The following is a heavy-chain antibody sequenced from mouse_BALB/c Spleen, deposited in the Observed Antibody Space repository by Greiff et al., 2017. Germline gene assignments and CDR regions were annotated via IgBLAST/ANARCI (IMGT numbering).Heavy chain of an antibody. V-gene: IGHV1-87*01. CDR3: ARAGGAY. CDR2: IYPGDGDT. D-gene: IGHD1-1*02. CDR1: GYTFTSYW. Sequence: QVQLKESGAELARPGASVKLSCKASGYTFTSYWMQWVKQRPGQGLEWIGAIYPGDGDTRYTQKFKGKATLTADKSSSTAYMQLSSLASEDSAVYYCARAGGAYWGQGTTLTVSS. J-gene: IGHJ2*01.